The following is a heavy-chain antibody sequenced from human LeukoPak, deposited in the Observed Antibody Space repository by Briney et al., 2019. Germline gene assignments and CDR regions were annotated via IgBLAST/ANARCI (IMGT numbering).Heavy chain of an antibody. Sequence: SETLSLTCTVYGGSISSYYWSWIRQPPGKGLEWIGYIYTSGSTNYNPSLKSRVTMSVDPSKNQFSLKLSSVTAADTAVYYCARDIEYYDFWSGYQKIGLRAFDIWGQGTMVTVSS. V-gene: IGHV4-4*08. J-gene: IGHJ3*02. CDR1: GGSISSYY. CDR2: IYTSGST. CDR3: ARDIEYYDFWSGYQKIGLRAFDI. D-gene: IGHD3-3*01.